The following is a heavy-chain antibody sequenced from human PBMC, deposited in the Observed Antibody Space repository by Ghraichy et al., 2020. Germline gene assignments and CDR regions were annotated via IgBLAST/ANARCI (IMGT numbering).Heavy chain of an antibody. J-gene: IGHJ6*02. Sequence: AETQSLTCAVYGGSFSGYYWSWIRQPPGKGLEWIGEISHRGSTNYNPSLKSQVTISVDTSKNQFSLKLSSVTAADTAVYYCARAAWDSSGYHYGMDVWGQGTTVTVSS. CDR2: ISHRGST. V-gene: IGHV4-34*01. CDR1: GGSFSGYY. CDR3: ARAAWDSSGYHYGMDV. D-gene: IGHD3-22*01.